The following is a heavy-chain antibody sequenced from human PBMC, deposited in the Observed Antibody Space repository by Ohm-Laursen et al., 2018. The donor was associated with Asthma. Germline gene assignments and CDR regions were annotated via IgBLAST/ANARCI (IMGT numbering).Heavy chain of an antibody. Sequence: SLRLSCTASGFTFSSYAMSWVRQAPGRGLEWVSAISGSAGSTYYADSVKGRFTISRDNSKNTLYLQMNSLRAEDTAVYYCAKGPYSGTYGSLDDWGQGTLVTVSS. V-gene: IGHV3-23*01. J-gene: IGHJ4*02. CDR3: AKGPYSGTYGSLDD. CDR1: GFTFSSYA. D-gene: IGHD1-26*01. CDR2: ISGSAGST.